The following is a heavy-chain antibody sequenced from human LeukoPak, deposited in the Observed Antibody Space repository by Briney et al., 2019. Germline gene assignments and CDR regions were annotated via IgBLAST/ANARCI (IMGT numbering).Heavy chain of an antibody. CDR1: GGTFSSYA. J-gene: IGHJ4*02. Sequence: SVKVSCKASGGTFSSYAISWVRQAPGQGLEWMGGIIPIFGTANYAQKFQGRVTITADESTSTAYMELSSLRSEDTAVYYCARCRSGITMVRGGVDYYFDYWGQGTLVTVPS. D-gene: IGHD3-10*01. V-gene: IGHV1-69*13. CDR2: IIPIFGTA. CDR3: ARCRSGITMVRGGVDYYFDY.